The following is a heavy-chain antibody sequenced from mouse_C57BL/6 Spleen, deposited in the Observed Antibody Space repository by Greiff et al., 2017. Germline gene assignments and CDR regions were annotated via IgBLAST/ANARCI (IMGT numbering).Heavy chain of an antibody. Sequence: VQLQESGAELVKPGASVKISCKASGYAFSSYWMNWVKQRPGKGLEWIGQIYPGDGDTNYNGKFKGKATLTADKSSSTAYMQLSSLTSEDSAVYFCAINWDVGYFDYWGQGTTLTVSS. V-gene: IGHV1-80*01. D-gene: IGHD4-1*01. CDR2: IYPGDGDT. J-gene: IGHJ2*01. CDR1: GYAFSSYW. CDR3: AINWDVGYFDY.